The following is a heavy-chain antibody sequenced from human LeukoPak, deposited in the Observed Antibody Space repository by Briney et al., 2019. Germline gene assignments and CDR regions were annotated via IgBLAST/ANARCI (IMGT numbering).Heavy chain of an antibody. CDR1: GFTVSSNS. CDR2: IYSDNT. Sequence: PGGSLRLSCTVSGFTVSSNSMSWVRQAPGKGLEWVSFIYSDNTHYSDSVKGRFTISRDNSKSTLYLQMNSLRAEDTAVYYCARDFMYNVNCAGCWGQGTLVTVSS. V-gene: IGHV3-53*01. J-gene: IGHJ4*02. D-gene: IGHD1-14*01. CDR3: ARDFMYNVNCAGC.